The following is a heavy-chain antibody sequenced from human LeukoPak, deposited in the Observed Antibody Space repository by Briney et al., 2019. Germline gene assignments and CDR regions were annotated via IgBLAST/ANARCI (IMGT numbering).Heavy chain of an antibody. D-gene: IGHD2-15*01. CDR2: ISSSSSTI. V-gene: IGHV3-48*01. CDR1: GFTFSSYS. Sequence: GGSLRLSYAASGFTFSSYSMNWVRQAPGKGLEWVSYISSSSSTIYYADSVKGRFTISRDNAKNSLYLQMNSLRAEDTAVYYCAREWGTPGDYYYYYMDVWGKGTTVTVSS. J-gene: IGHJ6*03. CDR3: AREWGTPGDYYYYYMDV.